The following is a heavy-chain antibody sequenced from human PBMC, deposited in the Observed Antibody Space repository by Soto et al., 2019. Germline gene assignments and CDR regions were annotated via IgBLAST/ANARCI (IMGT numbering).Heavy chain of an antibody. CDR2: ISDSGGSP. CDR1: GFTFSSYT. Sequence: GGSLRLSCAASGFTFSSYTMAWVRQAPGKGLEWVSAISDSGGSPYYADSVQGRFTISRDNSKNTLFLLMNSLRAEDTAVYYCVSERGYGSFDYWGQGALVTVSS. CDR3: VSERGYGSFDY. V-gene: IGHV3-23*01. J-gene: IGHJ4*02. D-gene: IGHD3-10*01.